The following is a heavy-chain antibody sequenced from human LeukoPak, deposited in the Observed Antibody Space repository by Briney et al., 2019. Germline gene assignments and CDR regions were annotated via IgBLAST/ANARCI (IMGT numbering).Heavy chain of an antibody. J-gene: IGHJ3*02. Sequence: SETLSLTCTVSGGSISNYFWSWIRQPPGKGLEWIGYIYYSGSTNYNPSLRSRVTISVDRSNNQFSLKLSSVPAADTAVYYCAREGYHDSSGYSIDAFDIWGQGTMVTVSS. CDR3: AREGYHDSSGYSIDAFDI. CDR2: IYYSGST. CDR1: GGSISNYF. D-gene: IGHD3-22*01. V-gene: IGHV4-59*01.